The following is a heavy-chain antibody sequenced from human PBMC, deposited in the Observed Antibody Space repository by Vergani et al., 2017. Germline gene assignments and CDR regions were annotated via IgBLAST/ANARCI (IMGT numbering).Heavy chain of an antibody. CDR1: GGSFSGYY. V-gene: IGHV4-34*01. Sequence: QVQLQQWGAGLLKPSETLSLTCAVYGGSFSGYYWSWIRQPPGKGLEWIGESNHSGSTNYNPSPKSRVTISVDTSNDQFSLKLSSVTSADTAVYYCARGRRGSAFTMVRGVIDYWGQGTLVTVSS. CDR2: SNHSGST. CDR3: ARGRRGSAFTMVRGVIDY. D-gene: IGHD3-10*01. J-gene: IGHJ4*02.